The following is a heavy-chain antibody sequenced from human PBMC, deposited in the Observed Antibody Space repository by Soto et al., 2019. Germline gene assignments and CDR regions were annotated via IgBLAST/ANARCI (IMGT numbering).Heavy chain of an antibody. V-gene: IGHV1-8*01. Sequence: ASVKVSCKASGYTFTNHDINWVRQATGQGLEWIGWMNPNSGSTGYAQKFQGRVTMTSKTSINTAYMELRNLASQGTAIYYCARGPKYWGQGTLVTVSS. CDR3: ARGPKY. CDR2: MNPNSGST. J-gene: IGHJ4*02. CDR1: GYTFTNHD.